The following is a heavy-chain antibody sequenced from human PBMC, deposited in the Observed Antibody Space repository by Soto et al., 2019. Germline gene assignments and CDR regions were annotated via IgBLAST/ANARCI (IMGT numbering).Heavy chain of an antibody. CDR2: IYHSGNT. D-gene: IGHD1-7*01. CDR1: ADSFTSGDYY. V-gene: IGHV4-31*03. CDR3: ARTLLTGTINF. Sequence: QVQLQESGPGLVKPSQTLSLTCTVSADSFTSGDYYWSWIRQHPGRDLESIGYIYHSGNTYYNPSLKSRVSMSVDTSKSQFSLELSSVTAADTAVYYCARTLLTGTINFWGQGTLVTVSS. J-gene: IGHJ4*02.